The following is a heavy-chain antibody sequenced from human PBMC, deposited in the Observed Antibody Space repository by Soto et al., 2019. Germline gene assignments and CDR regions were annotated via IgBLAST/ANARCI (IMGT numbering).Heavy chain of an antibody. CDR2: ISTYNGDT. J-gene: IGHJ6*02. V-gene: IGHV1-18*01. CDR1: GYTFTTSG. Sequence: QVQLVQSGPEVRKPGASVKVSCEASGYTFTTSGISWVRQVPGQGLEWMGWISTYNGDTNSAQNFQGRVLMTADTAXXTAYMELMGLKSDATAVYYCARQGSWPYYYYGLDVWGQGTTVTVSS. CDR3: ARQGSWPYYYYGLDV. D-gene: IGHD1-26*01.